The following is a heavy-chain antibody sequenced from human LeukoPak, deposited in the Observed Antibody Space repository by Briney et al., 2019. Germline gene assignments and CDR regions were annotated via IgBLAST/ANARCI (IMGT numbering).Heavy chain of an antibody. D-gene: IGHD2-2*01. CDR2: IYYSGST. CDR3: ARRYCSSTSCYGADNWFDP. V-gene: IGHV4-59*01. Sequence: SETLSLTCAVYGGSFSSYYWSWIRQPPGKGLEWIGYIYYSGSTNYNPSLKSRVTISVDTSKNQFSLKLSSVTAADTAVYYCARRYCSSTSCYGADNWFDPWGQGTLVTVSS. J-gene: IGHJ5*02. CDR1: GGSFSSYY.